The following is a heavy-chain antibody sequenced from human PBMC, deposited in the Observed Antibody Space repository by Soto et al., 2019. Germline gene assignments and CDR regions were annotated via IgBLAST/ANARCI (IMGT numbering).Heavy chain of an antibody. Sequence: TGGSLRLSCAASGFTFSSDAMSWFRQAPGKWLEWVSAISGSGGSTYYADSVKGRFTISRDNSKNTLYLQMNSLRAEDTAVYYCAKDLYYYDSSGYYSDPVADYWGQGTLVTVSS. V-gene: IGHV3-23*01. CDR1: GFTFSSDA. CDR2: ISGSGGST. J-gene: IGHJ4*02. D-gene: IGHD3-22*01. CDR3: AKDLYYYDSSGYYSDPVADY.